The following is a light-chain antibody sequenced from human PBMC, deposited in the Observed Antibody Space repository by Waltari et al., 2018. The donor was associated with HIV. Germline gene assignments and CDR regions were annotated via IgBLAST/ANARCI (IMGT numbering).Light chain of an antibody. CDR2: EDN. CDR3: YSTDSSGDLFV. Sequence: SYELTQPPSVSVSPGQPARITCSGDALPQRYAYWYQQKSGQAPVLVIYEDNKRPSGIPERFSGSNSGSVATLTVSGAQVDDEADFYCYSTDSSGDLFVFGVGTKLTVL. CDR1: ALPQRY. V-gene: IGLV3-10*01. J-gene: IGLJ2*01.